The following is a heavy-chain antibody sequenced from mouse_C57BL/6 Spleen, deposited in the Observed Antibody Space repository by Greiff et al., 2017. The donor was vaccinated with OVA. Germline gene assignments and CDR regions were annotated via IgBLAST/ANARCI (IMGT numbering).Heavy chain of an antibody. D-gene: IGHD1-1*01. CDR2: IDPENGDT. Sequence: EVQLVESGAELVRPGASVKLSCTASGFNIKDDYMHWVKQRPEQGLEWIGWIDPENGDTEYASKFQGKATITADTSSNTAYLQLSSLTSEDTAVYYCTTWGSPPAWFAYWGQGTLVTVSA. V-gene: IGHV14-4*01. CDR1: GFNIKDDY. J-gene: IGHJ3*01. CDR3: TTWGSPPAWFAY.